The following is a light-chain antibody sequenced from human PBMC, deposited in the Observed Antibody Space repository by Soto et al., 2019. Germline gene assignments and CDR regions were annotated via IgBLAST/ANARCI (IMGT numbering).Light chain of an antibody. CDR3: QEESNYPSLT. Sequence: AIRMTQSPSSLSASTGDRVTITCRASQGISTYLAWYQQKPGKAPKLLMYAASTLQSGVPSRFSGSGSGTVFTLTIKGLQSEAFATFYSQEESNYPSLTFGPGTKVVIK. CDR1: QGISTY. J-gene: IGKJ3*01. V-gene: IGKV1-8*01. CDR2: AAS.